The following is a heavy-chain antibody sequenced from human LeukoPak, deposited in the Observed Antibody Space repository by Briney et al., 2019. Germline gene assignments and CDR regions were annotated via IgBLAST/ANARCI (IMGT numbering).Heavy chain of an antibody. CDR2: IYYSGST. J-gene: IGHJ3*02. D-gene: IGHD3-16*01. V-gene: IGHV4-59*01. CDR1: GGSISSYY. Sequence: PSETLSLTCTVSGGSISSYYWSWIRQPPGKGLEWIGYIYYSGSTNYNPSLKSRVPISLDTSKNQFSLKLRSVTAADTAVYYCARELRDAFDIWGQGTMVIVS. CDR3: ARELRDAFDI.